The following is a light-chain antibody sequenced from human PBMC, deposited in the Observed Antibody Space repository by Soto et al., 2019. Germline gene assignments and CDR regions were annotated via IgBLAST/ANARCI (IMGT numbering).Light chain of an antibody. V-gene: IGKV1-9*01. Sequence: DIQLTQSPSFLSASVGDTVTITCRASQGMSTYFAWYQQKPGKVPKLLIRSASTLQSGVPPRFSGGGSGTEFTLTISSLQPDDSGIYYCQQLNGYQLAFGGGTNVEIK. CDR1: QGMSTY. J-gene: IGKJ4*01. CDR3: QQLNGYQLA. CDR2: SAS.